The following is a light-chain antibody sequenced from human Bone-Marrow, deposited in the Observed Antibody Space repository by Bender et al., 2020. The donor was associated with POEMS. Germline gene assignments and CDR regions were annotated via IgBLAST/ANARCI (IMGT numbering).Light chain of an antibody. J-gene: IGLJ2*01. Sequence: SYVLTQPPSVSVAPGQTARITCGGDSIGSKRVHWYQVRPGQAPLLVVYDDVGRPSGIPERFSGSNSGGNTATLTISGTQAMDEADYYCQAWDSSNGAVFGGGTKLTVL. V-gene: IGLV3-21*02. CDR2: DDV. CDR3: QAWDSSNGAV. CDR1: SIGSKR.